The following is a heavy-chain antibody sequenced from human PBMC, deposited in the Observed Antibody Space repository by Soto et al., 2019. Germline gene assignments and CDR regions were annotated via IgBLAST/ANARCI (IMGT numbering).Heavy chain of an antibody. V-gene: IGHV6-1*01. Sequence: PSQTLSPTCAISGDSVSINSAAWNWIRQSPSRGLEWLGRTYYRSKWYNDYAVSVKSRITINPDTSKNQFSLQLNSVTPEDTAVYYCARDPIVVVPAATGVVGANYYYYYGMDVWGQGTTVTVSS. J-gene: IGHJ6*02. CDR3: ARDPIVVVPAATGVVGANYYYYYGMDV. CDR2: TYYRSKWYN. CDR1: GDSVSINSAA. D-gene: IGHD2-2*01.